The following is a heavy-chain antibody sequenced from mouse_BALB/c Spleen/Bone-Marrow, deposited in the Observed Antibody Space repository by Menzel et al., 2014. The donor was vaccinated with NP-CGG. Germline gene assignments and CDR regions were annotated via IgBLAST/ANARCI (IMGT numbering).Heavy chain of an antibody. J-gene: IGHJ4*01. Sequence: QVQLQQSGAELVKPGASVKLSCKASGYTFTSYYMYWVKQRPGQGLEWIGEINPSNGGTNFNEKFKSKATLTVDKSSCTAYMQLSSLTSEDSAVYYCTRGRRDAMDYWGQGTSVTVSP. CDR1: GYTFTSYY. CDR2: INPSNGGT. CDR3: TRGRRDAMDY. V-gene: IGHV1S81*02.